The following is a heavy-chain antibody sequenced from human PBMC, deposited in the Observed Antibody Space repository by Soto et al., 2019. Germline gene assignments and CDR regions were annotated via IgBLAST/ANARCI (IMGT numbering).Heavy chain of an antibody. CDR1: GFTFSDYH. Sequence: GGSLRLSCAASGFTFSDYHMSWIRQAPGKGLEWVSYISSSGSTIYYADSVKGRFTISRDNAKNSLYLQMNSLRAEDTAVYYCARDEGRWDYYYYYMDVWGKGTTVTVSS. CDR2: ISSSGSTI. CDR3: ARDEGRWDYYYYYMDV. V-gene: IGHV3-11*01. D-gene: IGHD3-16*01. J-gene: IGHJ6*03.